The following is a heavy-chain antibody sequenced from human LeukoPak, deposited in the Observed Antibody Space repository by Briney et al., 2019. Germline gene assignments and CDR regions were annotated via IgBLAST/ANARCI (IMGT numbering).Heavy chain of an antibody. CDR1: GFTFSSYG. Sequence: TGGSLRLSCAASGFTFSSYGMHWVRQAPGKGLEWVAVISYDGSNKYYADSVKGRFTISRDNSKNTLYLQMNSLRAEDTAVYYCAKGRLYSSGYCYYWGQGTLVTVSS. V-gene: IGHV3-30*18. D-gene: IGHD3-22*01. CDR2: ISYDGSNK. J-gene: IGHJ4*02. CDR3: AKGRLYSSGYCYY.